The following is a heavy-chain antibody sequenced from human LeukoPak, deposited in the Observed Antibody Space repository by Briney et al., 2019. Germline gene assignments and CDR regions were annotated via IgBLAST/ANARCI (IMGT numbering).Heavy chain of an antibody. Sequence: SETLSLTCAVYGGSFSGYYWSWIRQPPGKGLEWIGEINHSGSTNYNPSPKSRVTISVDTSKNQFSLKLSSVTAADTAVYYCAREGLAAAGYYYYGMDVWGQGTTVTVSS. CDR1: GGSFSGYY. CDR2: INHSGST. CDR3: AREGLAAAGYYYYGMDV. J-gene: IGHJ6*02. D-gene: IGHD6-13*01. V-gene: IGHV4-34*01.